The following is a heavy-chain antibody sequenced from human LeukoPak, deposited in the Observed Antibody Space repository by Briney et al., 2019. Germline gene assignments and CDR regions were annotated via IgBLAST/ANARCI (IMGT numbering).Heavy chain of an antibody. Sequence: ASVKVSCKASGGTFSSYAISWVRQAPGHGLEWMGGIIPIFGTANYAQKFQGRVTITADESTSTAYMELSSLRSEDTAEYYCARDEELWSHAFDIWGQGTMVTVSS. CDR1: GGTFSSYA. J-gene: IGHJ3*02. CDR3: ARDEELWSHAFDI. V-gene: IGHV1-69*13. CDR2: IIPIFGTA. D-gene: IGHD5-18*01.